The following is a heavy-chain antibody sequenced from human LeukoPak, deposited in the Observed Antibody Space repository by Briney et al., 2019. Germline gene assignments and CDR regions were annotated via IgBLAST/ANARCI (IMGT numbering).Heavy chain of an antibody. CDR3: GRTLTRITIFGAVGWFDP. D-gene: IGHD3-3*01. J-gene: IGHJ5*02. CDR2: IYYSGST. Sequence: SETLSLTCTVSGGSIRSSSYYWGWIRQPPGKGLEWIGSIYYSGSTYYNPSLKSRVIISVDTSKNQFSLKLSSVTAADTAVYYCGRTLTRITIFGAVGWFDPWGQGTLVTVSS. V-gene: IGHV4-39*01. CDR1: GGSIRSSSYY.